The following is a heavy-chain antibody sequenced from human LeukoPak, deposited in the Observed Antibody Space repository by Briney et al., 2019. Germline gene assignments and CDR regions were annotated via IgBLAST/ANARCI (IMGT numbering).Heavy chain of an antibody. CDR1: GFIVSNFN. CDR3: AKDFIAISEWEPLGY. Sequence: GGSLRLSCAASGFIVSNFNMNWVRQTPGKGPEWVSSISRSSTHIYYADAVKGRFTISSDNAENSLYLQMDSLRAEDTAVYYCAKDFIAISEWEPLGYWGQGTLVTVSS. D-gene: IGHD1-26*01. J-gene: IGHJ4*02. CDR2: ISRSSTHI. V-gene: IGHV3-21*06.